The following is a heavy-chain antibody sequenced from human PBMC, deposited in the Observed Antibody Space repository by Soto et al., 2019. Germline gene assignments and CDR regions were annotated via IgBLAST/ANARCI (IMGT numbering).Heavy chain of an antibody. V-gene: IGHV4-4*02. CDR3: AREPGSAGRFDP. CDR2: IFHSGTT. CDR1: GGSIDSSNW. J-gene: IGHJ5*02. Sequence: QVQLQESGPGLVKPSGTLSLTCVVSGGSIDSSNWWSWVRQAPGKGLEWIGEIFHSGTTRYNPSLKIRVTISVDKSANLIYLKITSVTAADTAIYYWAREPGSAGRFDPWGQGTLVSVSS. D-gene: IGHD1-26*01.